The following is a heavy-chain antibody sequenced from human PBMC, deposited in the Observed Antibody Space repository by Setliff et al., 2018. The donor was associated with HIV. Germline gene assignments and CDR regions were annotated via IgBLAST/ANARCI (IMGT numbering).Heavy chain of an antibody. D-gene: IGHD6-6*01. CDR3: ARGHYSSSYFDY. V-gene: IGHV4-34*01. Sequence: SETLSLTCTVYGGSFSDYYWSWVRQPPGKGLEWIGEINHNGNTNYNPSLKSPVTISVDTSKNQFSLKLSSVTAADTSVYYCARGHYSSSYFDYWGQGTLVTVSS. CDR1: GGSFSDYY. CDR2: INHNGNT. J-gene: IGHJ4*02.